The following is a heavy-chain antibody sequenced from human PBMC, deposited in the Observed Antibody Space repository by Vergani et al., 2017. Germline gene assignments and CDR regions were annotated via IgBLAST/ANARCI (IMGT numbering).Heavy chain of an antibody. CDR2: IYYSGST. V-gene: IGHV4-59*01. CDR1: GGSISSYY. Sequence: QVQLQESGPGLVKPSETLSLTCTVSGGSISSYYWRWIRQPPGKGLEWIGYIYYSGSTNYNPSLKSRVTIAVDTSKNQFSLKLSSVTAADTAVYYCARGYSYGYRYFDLWGRGTLVTVSS. CDR3: ARGYSYGYRYFDL. J-gene: IGHJ2*01. D-gene: IGHD5-18*01.